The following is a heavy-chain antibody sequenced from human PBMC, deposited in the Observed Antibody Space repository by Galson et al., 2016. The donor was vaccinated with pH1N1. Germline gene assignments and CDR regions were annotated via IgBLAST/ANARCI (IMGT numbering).Heavy chain of an antibody. CDR2: IKWDDDK. CDR1: GFSLTTSGMR. CDR3: GRNPAFVGGAIDV. J-gene: IGHJ3*01. Sequence: PALVKPTQTLTLTCTFSGFSLTTSGMRVSWIRQPPGKALECLARIKWDDDKFYSTSLKTRLTISKDTSKNQVVLTMTNMDPVDTATYYCGRNPAFVGGAIDVWGQGTMVTVSS. V-gene: IGHV2-70*04. D-gene: IGHD2-15*01.